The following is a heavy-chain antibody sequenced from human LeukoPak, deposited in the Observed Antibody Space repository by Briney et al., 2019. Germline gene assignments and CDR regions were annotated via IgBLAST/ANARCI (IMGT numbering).Heavy chain of an antibody. CDR3: ARRRRFLEWPFDY. Sequence: PSQTLSLTCTVSGGSISSGGYYWSWIRQHPGKGLEWIGYIYYSGSTYYNPSLKSRVTISVDTSKDQFSLKLSSVTAADTAVYYCARRRRFLEWPFDYWGQGTLVTVSS. CDR1: GGSISSGGYY. D-gene: IGHD3-3*01. J-gene: IGHJ4*02. V-gene: IGHV4-31*03. CDR2: IYYSGST.